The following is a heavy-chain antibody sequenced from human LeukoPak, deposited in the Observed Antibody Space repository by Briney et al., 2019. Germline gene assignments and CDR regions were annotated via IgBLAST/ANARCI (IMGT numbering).Heavy chain of an antibody. CDR2: ISWNSDRI. Sequence: PGRSLRLSCAASGFTFDDYVMHCVRQAPGKGLEWVSGISWNSDRIGYADSVKGRFTISRDNAKNSLYLQMNSLRAEDTALYYCAKGDGYAPYNCGMDVWGQGTTVTVSS. J-gene: IGHJ6*02. CDR3: AKGDGYAPYNCGMDV. CDR1: GFTFDDYV. D-gene: IGHD2-21*01. V-gene: IGHV3-9*01.